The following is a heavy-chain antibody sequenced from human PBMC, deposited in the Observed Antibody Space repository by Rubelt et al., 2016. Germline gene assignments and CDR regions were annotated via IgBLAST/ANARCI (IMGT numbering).Heavy chain of an antibody. CDR2: ISYDGSNK. D-gene: IGHD6-6*01. CDR3: ARGTFEYSSSSVPWFDP. Sequence: AMHWVRQAPGKGLEWVAVISYDGSNKYYADSVKGRFTISRDNSKNTLYLQMNSLRAEDTAVYYCARGTFEYSSSSVPWFDPWGQGTLVTVSS. CDR1: A. J-gene: IGHJ5*02. V-gene: IGHV3-30*04.